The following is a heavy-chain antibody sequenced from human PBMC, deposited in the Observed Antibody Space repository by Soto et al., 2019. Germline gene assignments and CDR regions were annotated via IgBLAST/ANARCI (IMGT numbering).Heavy chain of an antibody. CDR3: AIAKIQLWLKDY. Sequence: LRLSCAASGFTFSSYAMHWVRQAPGKGLEWVAVISYDGSNKYYEDSVKGRFPISRDNSKNTLYLQMNSLRAEDTAVYYCAIAKIQLWLKDYWGQGTLVTVSS. J-gene: IGHJ4*02. D-gene: IGHD5-18*01. CDR2: ISYDGSNK. CDR1: GFTFSSYA. V-gene: IGHV3-30-3*01.